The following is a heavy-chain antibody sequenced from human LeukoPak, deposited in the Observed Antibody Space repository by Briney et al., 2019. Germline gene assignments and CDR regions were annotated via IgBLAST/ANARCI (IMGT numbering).Heavy chain of an antibody. D-gene: IGHD2-21*01. J-gene: IGHJ5*02. V-gene: IGHV4-34*01. Sequence: SETLSLTCAVYGGSFSGYYWSWIRQPPGKGLEWIGEINHSGSTNYNPSLKSRVTISVGTSKNQFSLKLNSVTAADTAVYYCASLTIVVEIPWGQGTLVTVSS. CDR3: ASLTIVVEIP. CDR1: GGSFSGYY. CDR2: INHSGST.